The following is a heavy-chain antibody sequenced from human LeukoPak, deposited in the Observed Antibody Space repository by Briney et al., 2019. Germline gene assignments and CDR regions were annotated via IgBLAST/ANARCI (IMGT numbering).Heavy chain of an antibody. CDR1: GFTFSSYS. J-gene: IGHJ4*02. Sequence: PGGSLRLSCAASGFTFSSYSMNWVRQAPGKGLEWVSSISSSSSYIYYADSVKGRFTISRDNAKNSLYLQMNSLRAEDTAVYYCARDEGVDIAMVRWGQGTLVTVSS. CDR3: ARDEGVDIAMVR. D-gene: IGHD5-18*01. V-gene: IGHV3-21*01. CDR2: ISSSSSYI.